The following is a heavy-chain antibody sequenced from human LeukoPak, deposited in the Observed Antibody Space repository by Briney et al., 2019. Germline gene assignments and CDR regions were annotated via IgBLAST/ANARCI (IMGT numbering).Heavy chain of an antibody. CDR3: ARVLRGRFDL. D-gene: IGHD3-10*01. Sequence: SETLSLTCTVSGVFISSYYWSWIRQPPGKGLEWIGYIYYSGSTNYNPSLKSRVTISVDTSKNQFSLKLSSVTAADTAVYCCARVLRGRFDLWGRGTLVTVFS. V-gene: IGHV4-59*01. J-gene: IGHJ2*01. CDR1: GVFISSYY. CDR2: IYYSGST.